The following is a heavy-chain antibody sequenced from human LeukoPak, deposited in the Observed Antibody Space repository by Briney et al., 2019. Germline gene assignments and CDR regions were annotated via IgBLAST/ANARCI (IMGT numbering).Heavy chain of an antibody. CDR2: IYHSGST. V-gene: IGHV4-4*02. J-gene: IGHJ4*02. CDR1: GGSISSSNW. CDR3: ASRSISRPYYFDY. D-gene: IGHD6-6*01. Sequence: PSETLSLTCAVSGGSISSSNWWSWVRQPPGKGLEWIGEIYHSGSTNYNPSLKSRVTISVDKSKNQFSLKLSSVTAPDTAVYYCASRSISRPYYFDYWGQGTLVTVSS.